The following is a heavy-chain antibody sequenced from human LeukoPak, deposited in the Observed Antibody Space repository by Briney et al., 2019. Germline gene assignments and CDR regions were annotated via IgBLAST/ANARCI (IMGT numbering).Heavy chain of an antibody. J-gene: IGHJ4*02. V-gene: IGHV1-18*01. D-gene: IGHD3-22*01. CDR2: ISAYNGNT. CDR1: GYTFTSYG. Sequence: ASVKVSCKASGYTFTSYGISWVRQAPGQGLEWMGWISAYNGNTNYAQKLQGRVTMTTDTSTSTAYMELSSLRSEDTAVYYCARSAVNYDSSGYYSSLDYWGQGTLVTVSS. CDR3: ARSAVNYDSSGYYSSLDY.